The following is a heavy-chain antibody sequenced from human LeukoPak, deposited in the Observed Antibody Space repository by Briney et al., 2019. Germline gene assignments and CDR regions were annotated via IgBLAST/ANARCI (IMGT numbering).Heavy chain of an antibody. CDR3: AGAYCGGDCYSGRAFDI. CDR2: IYYSGNT. CDR1: GVSLSSSNSY. D-gene: IGHD2-21*02. V-gene: IGHV4-39*07. Sequence: SETLSLTCTVSGVSLSSSNSYWGWLRQPPGRGGEGVGSIYYSGNTYYNASLKSQVSISIDTSKNQFSLKLSSVPAADTAVYYCAGAYCGGDCYSGRAFDIWGQGTMVTVSS. J-gene: IGHJ3*02.